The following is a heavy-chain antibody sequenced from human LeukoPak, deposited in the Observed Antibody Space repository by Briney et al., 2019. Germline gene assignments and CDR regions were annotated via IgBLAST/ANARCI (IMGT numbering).Heavy chain of an antibody. D-gene: IGHD6-13*01. Sequence: SETLSLTCAVSGYSISSGYYWGWSRQPPGKGLEWIGCMYHSGSTYYNPSLKSRVTISVDTSKNQFSLKLSSVTAADTAVYYCARQGGSSSPYYYYYMDVWGKGTTVTVSS. V-gene: IGHV4-38-2*01. CDR3: ARQGGSSSPYYYYYMDV. J-gene: IGHJ6*03. CDR2: MYHSGST. CDR1: GYSISSGYY.